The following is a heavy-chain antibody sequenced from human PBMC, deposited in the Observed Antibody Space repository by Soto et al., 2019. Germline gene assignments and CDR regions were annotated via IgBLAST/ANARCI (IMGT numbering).Heavy chain of an antibody. CDR1: DYSISSGSY. CDR2: IYHGGTT. J-gene: IGHJ4*01. Sequence: SESLSLTXTVSDYSISSGSYWAWIRQPPGKGPEWIASIYHGGTTFYNPSLKSRITISVDTSNNQFSLKLTSVTAADTAVYYCARVHVMVVAGSTFDYWGHGTLVTVS. CDR3: ARVHVMVVAGSTFDY. D-gene: IGHD6-19*01. V-gene: IGHV4-38-2*02.